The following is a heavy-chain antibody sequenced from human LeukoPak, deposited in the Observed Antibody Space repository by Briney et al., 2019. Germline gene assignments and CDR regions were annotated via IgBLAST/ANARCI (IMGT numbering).Heavy chain of an antibody. J-gene: IGHJ3*02. Sequence: GGSLRLSCAASGFTFSDYFMHWVRQAPAKGLEWVAVIGSDGSHTFYVESVKGRFTISRDNSKNKLYLQMNSLRAEDTAVYFCARERQDTIVHSGAFDIWGQGTMVTASS. CDR2: IGSDGSHT. D-gene: IGHD3-10*01. V-gene: IGHV3-30-3*01. CDR3: ARERQDTIVHSGAFDI. CDR1: GFTFSDYF.